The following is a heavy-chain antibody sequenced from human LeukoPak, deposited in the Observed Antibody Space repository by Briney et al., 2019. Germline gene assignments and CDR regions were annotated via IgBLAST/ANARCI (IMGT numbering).Heavy chain of an antibody. CDR1: GGSISSYY. D-gene: IGHD5-12*01. J-gene: IGHJ5*02. CDR2: INTSGFR. V-gene: IGHV4-4*07. Sequence: PSETLSLTCTVSGGSISSYYWSWVRQPAGKGLEWIGRINTSGFRNYNPSLKSRVTMSLDTSKNQFSLKLRSVTAADTAVYYCARENGGYGWFDPWGQGTLVTVSS. CDR3: ARENGGYGWFDP.